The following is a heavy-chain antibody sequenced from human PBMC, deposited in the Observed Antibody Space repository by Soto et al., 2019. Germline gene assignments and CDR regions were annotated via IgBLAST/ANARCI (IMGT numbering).Heavy chain of an antibody. CDR3: ATYYFGSGSYYRFDN. CDR2: TSASDGST. Sequence: GASVKVSCKASGYAFSFGFSWVRQAPGQGLEWMGWTSASDGSTNSASKFRGRISMTTDTSTHTAHLDLLSLTSDDTAMYFCATYYFGSGSYYRFDNWGQGTRVTVSS. V-gene: IGHV1-18*01. CDR1: GYAFSFG. D-gene: IGHD3-10*01. J-gene: IGHJ4*02.